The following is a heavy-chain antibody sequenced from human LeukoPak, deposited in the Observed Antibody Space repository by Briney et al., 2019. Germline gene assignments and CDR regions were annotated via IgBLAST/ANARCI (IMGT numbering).Heavy chain of an antibody. CDR3: ARSHDHLWGNYPDY. CDR1: GGSIDSTNW. V-gene: IGHV4/OR15-8*01. CDR2: IHHDGRI. J-gene: IGHJ4*02. Sequence: SETLSLTCDVSGGSIDSTNWWNWVRQPPGKGLEWIGEIHHDGRINYNPSLKSRVTLSVDKSKDQFSLRLNSVTAADTAMYYCARSHDHLWGNYPDYWGQGTLVTVSS. D-gene: IGHD3-16*01.